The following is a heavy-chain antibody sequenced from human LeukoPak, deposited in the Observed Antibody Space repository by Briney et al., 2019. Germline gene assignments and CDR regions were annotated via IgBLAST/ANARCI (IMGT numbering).Heavy chain of an antibody. J-gene: IGHJ4*02. CDR2: IYHSGST. V-gene: IGHV4-38-2*02. CDR3: ARDQGGNYFN. Sequence: KPSETLSLTCTVSGYSISSGYYWGWIRQPPGKGLEWIGSIYHSGSTYYNPSLKSRVTISVDTSKNQFSLRLSSVTAADTAVYYCARDQGGNYFNWGQGTLVTVSS. CDR1: GYSISSGYY. D-gene: IGHD1-7*01.